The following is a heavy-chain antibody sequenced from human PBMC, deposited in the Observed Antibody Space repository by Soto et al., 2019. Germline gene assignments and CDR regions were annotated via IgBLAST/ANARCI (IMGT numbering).Heavy chain of an antibody. D-gene: IGHD2-2*01. V-gene: IGHV3-30*03. CDR3: ASGRGYCSESSCSYFDYFQH. CDR1: GLTFNTYA. Sequence: QVQLVESGGGVGQPVTSLRLSCAASGLTFNTYAMNWIRLAPGKGLEWVAVISNDGSNKYYADSVKGRFTISRDNSKNTVYLQMNSLRGEDTGVYYCASGRGYCSESSCSYFDYFQHWGQGALVIVSS. CDR2: ISNDGSNK. J-gene: IGHJ1*01.